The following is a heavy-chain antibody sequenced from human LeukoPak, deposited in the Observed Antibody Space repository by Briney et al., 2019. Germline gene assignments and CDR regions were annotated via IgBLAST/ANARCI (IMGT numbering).Heavy chain of an antibody. J-gene: IGHJ6*02. V-gene: IGHV4-59*12. CDR3: ARGVGSSHMGGYYYYCGMDV. CDR2: IYYSGST. D-gene: IGHD6-13*01. CDR1: GGSISSYY. Sequence: SETLSLTCTVSGGSISSYYWSWIRQPPGKGLEWIGYIYYSGSTNYNPSLKSRVTISVDTSKNQFSLKLSSVTAADTAVYYCARGVGSSHMGGYYYYCGMDVWGQGTTVTVSS.